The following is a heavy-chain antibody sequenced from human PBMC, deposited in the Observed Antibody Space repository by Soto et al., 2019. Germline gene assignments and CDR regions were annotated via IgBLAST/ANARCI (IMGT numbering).Heavy chain of an antibody. CDR2: ITPNSGFT. CDR1: GYTFTGHY. V-gene: IGHV1-2*02. J-gene: IGHJ5*02. D-gene: IGHD2-8*01. CDR3: AKDNGALVTFDH. Sequence: QVQLVQSGAEVKKPGASVKVSCKASGYTFTGHYMHWVRQAPGQGLEWMGWITPNSGFTNYAQKFQGRVTMTRDTSISTAYMELSRLTSDDKAVYFCAKDNGALVTFDHWGQGTPVTVSS.